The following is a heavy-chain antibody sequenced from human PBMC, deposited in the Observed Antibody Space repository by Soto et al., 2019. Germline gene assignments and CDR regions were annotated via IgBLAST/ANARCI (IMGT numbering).Heavy chain of an antibody. Sequence: SETLSLTCAVYGGSFSGYYWSWIRQPPGKGLEWIGEINHSGSTNHNPSLKSRVTISVDTSKNQFSLKLSSVTAADTAVYYCAKASAGAGGYCFDYWGQGTLVTVSS. V-gene: IGHV4-34*01. J-gene: IGHJ4*02. D-gene: IGHD6-13*01. CDR1: GGSFSGYY. CDR3: AKASAGAGGYCFDY. CDR2: INHSGST.